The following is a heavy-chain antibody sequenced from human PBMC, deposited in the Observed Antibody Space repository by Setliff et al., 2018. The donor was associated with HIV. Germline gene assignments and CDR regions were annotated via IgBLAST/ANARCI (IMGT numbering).Heavy chain of an antibody. V-gene: IGHV5-51*03. CDR2: IYPGDSEV. CDR3: TRRGIALPPHAFDI. D-gene: IGHD6-13*01. CDR1: GYFFLNSW. Sequence: PGESLKISCTASGYFFLNSWIGWVRQVPGKGLEWVAIIYPGDSEVRYSPSFEGHVIVSADKSITTAYLQWSSLRASDTAMYYCTRRGIALPPHAFDIWGQGTMVTVSS. J-gene: IGHJ3*02.